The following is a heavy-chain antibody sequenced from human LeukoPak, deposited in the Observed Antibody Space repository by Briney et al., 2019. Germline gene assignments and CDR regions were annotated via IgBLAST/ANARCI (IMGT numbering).Heavy chain of an antibody. D-gene: IGHD6-13*01. CDR3: ARIAAAGPSDYYYYGMDV. CDR2: IYYSGST. CDR1: GYSISSGYY. V-gene: IGHV4-38-2*02. Sequence: SETLSLTCTVSGYSISSGYYWGWIRQPPGKGLEWIGSIYYSGSTYYNPSLKSRVTISVDTSKNQFSLKLSSVTAADTAVYYCARIAAAGPSDYYYYGMDVWGQGTTVTVSS. J-gene: IGHJ6*02.